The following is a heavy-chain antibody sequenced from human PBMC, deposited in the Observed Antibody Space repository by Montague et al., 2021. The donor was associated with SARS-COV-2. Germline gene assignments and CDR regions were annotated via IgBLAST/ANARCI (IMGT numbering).Heavy chain of an antibody. Sequence: TLSLTCTVSGGSISSGSYYWTWVRQPAGKGLEWIGRIYTSGSANYNASLKSRVTISLDTSKNQFSLKLSSVTAADTAVYYCARDRERYDASDYSGVYYDNGMDDWGQGTTVTVSS. V-gene: IGHV4-61*02. D-gene: IGHD3-22*01. CDR3: ARDRERYDASDYSGVYYDNGMDD. CDR2: IYTSGSA. CDR1: GGSISSGSYY. J-gene: IGHJ6*02.